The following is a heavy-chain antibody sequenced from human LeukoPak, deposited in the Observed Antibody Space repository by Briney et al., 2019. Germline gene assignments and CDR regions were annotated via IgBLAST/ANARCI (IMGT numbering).Heavy chain of an antibody. CDR2: IYPSDSET. Sequence: GESLKISCKGSGYSFTSYWIGWVRQMPGKGLEWMGIIYPSDSETRYSPSFQGQVTISADMSISIAFLQWSSLKASDTAMYYCPMCSGGSCYLNYFDYWGQGTLVTVPS. D-gene: IGHD2-15*01. CDR3: PMCSGGSCYLNYFDY. J-gene: IGHJ4*02. CDR1: GYSFTSYW. V-gene: IGHV5-51*01.